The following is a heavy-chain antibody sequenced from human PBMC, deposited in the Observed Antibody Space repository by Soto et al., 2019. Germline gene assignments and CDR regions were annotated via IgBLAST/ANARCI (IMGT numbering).Heavy chain of an antibody. V-gene: IGHV3-48*01. Sequence: GGSLRLSCAASGFSFSSYRMNWVRQAPGKGLEWVSYISSSSSTIYYADSVKGRFTISRDNAKNSLYLQMNSLRAEDTAVYYCARGAYLNWFDPWGQGTLVTVSS. CDR1: GFSFSSYR. CDR3: ARGAYLNWFDP. J-gene: IGHJ5*02. CDR2: ISSSSSTI.